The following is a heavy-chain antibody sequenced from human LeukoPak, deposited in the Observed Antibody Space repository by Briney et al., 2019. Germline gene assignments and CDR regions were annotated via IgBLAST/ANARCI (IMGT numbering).Heavy chain of an antibody. J-gene: IGHJ4*02. Sequence: GGSLRLSCAVSGFTFSSYAMIWVRQAPGKGLEWVSGINGSGGSTYYADSVKGRFTISRDNSKNTLYLQMNSLRAEDTAVYYCARTYYYGSGSSAAVDYWGQGTLVTVSS. CDR1: GFTFSSYA. D-gene: IGHD3-10*01. CDR3: ARTYYYGSGSSAAVDY. CDR2: INGSGGST. V-gene: IGHV3-23*01.